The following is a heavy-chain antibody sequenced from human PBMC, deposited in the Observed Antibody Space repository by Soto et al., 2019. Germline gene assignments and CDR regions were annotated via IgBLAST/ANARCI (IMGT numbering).Heavy chain of an antibody. CDR1: GFTFSSYA. Sequence: LRLSCAASGFTFSSYAMHWVRQAPGKGLEWVAVISYDGSNKYYADSVKGRFTISRDNSKNTLYLQMNSLRAEDTAVYYCARDGLYCSSTSCFPDAFDIWGQGTMVTVSS. CDR2: ISYDGSNK. CDR3: ARDGLYCSSTSCFPDAFDI. J-gene: IGHJ3*02. V-gene: IGHV3-30-3*01. D-gene: IGHD2-2*01.